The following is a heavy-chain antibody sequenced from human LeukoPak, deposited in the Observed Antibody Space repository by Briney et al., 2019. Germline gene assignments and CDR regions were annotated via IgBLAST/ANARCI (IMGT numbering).Heavy chain of an antibody. Sequence: GESLKISCKGSGYSFTSYWIGWVRPMPGKGLEWMGIIYPGDSDTRYSPSFQGQVTISVDKSISTAYLQWSSLKASDTAMYYCARYSGCYYGLAHFDYWGQGTLVTVSS. D-gene: IGHD1-26*01. CDR2: IYPGDSDT. CDR1: GYSFTSYW. CDR3: ARYSGCYYGLAHFDY. J-gene: IGHJ4*02. V-gene: IGHV5-51*01.